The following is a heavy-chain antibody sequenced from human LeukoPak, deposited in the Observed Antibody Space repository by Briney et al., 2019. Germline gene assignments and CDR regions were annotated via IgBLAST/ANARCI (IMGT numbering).Heavy chain of an antibody. J-gene: IGHJ6*03. CDR1: GYTFTGYY. Sequence: ASVKVSCKASGYTFTGYYMHWVRQAPGQGLEWMARINPNSGGTNYAQKFQGRVTMTRDTSISTAYMELSRLRSDDTAVYYCARSLYPSVTDTYYYYYYMDVWGKGTTVTVSS. V-gene: IGHV1-2*06. CDR3: ARSLYPSVTDTYYYYYYMDV. CDR2: INPNSGGT. D-gene: IGHD2-2*02.